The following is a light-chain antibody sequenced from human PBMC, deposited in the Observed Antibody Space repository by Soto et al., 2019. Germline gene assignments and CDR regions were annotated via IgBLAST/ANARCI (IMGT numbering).Light chain of an antibody. CDR3: AAWDNSLNAFYV. V-gene: IGLV1-44*01. J-gene: IGLJ1*01. CDR2: SNN. CDR1: SSNIGRNT. Sequence: QSVLTQPPSASGTPGQRVTISCSGSSSNIGRNTVNWYQELPGTAPKLLIYSNNQRPSGVPDRFSGSKSGTSASLAISGLQSEDEGDYYCAAWDNSLNAFYVFGTGTKLTVL.